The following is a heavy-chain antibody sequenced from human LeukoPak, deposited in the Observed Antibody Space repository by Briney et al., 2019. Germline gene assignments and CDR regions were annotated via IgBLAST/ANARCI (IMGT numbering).Heavy chain of an antibody. CDR3: ARGPSGYHNT. CDR2: INWNGDST. J-gene: IGHJ4*02. D-gene: IGHD5-12*01. Sequence: RTGGSLRLSCAASGFKFDDYGMIWVRQTPGKGLEWVSGINWNGDSTGYADSVKGRFTISRDNSKNTLYLQMNSLRAEDTAVYYCARGPSGYHNTGGQGTLVTVSS. V-gene: IGHV3-20*04. CDR1: GFKFDDYG.